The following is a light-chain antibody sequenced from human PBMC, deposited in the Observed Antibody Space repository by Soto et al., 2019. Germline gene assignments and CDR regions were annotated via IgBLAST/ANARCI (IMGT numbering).Light chain of an antibody. CDR2: DVN. V-gene: IGLV2-14*01. J-gene: IGLJ1*01. CDR3: SSYISTSRGVFRGV. Sequence: QSALTQPASVSGSPGQSITISCTGTSSDVGAYNYVSWYQQYPGKAPKLMIFDVNNRPSGVSNRFSGSKSGNTASLTISGLQAEDEADYYCSSYISTSRGVFRGVFGTGTKVTVL. CDR1: SSDVGAYNY.